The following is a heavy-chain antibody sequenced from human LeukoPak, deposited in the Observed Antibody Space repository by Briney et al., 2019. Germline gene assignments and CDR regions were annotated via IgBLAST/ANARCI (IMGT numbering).Heavy chain of an antibody. CDR3: ARGSAWSIYYFDY. Sequence: PGGSLRLSCAASGFTFSSHTMNWVRQAPGKGLEWVSYISNIDGTIYYADSVRGRFTVSRDNAKNSLYLQINSLRAEDTAVYYCARGSAWSIYYFDYWGQGTLVTVSS. V-gene: IGHV3-48*01. CDR2: ISNIDGTI. D-gene: IGHD6-19*01. CDR1: GFTFSSHT. J-gene: IGHJ4*02.